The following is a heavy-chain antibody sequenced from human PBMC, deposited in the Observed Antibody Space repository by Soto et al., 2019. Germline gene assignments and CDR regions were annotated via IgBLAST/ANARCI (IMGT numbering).Heavy chain of an antibody. V-gene: IGHV3-15*07. CDR1: GFTFSNVW. D-gene: IGHD6-19*01. Sequence: EGQLVESGGGLVKPGGSLRLSCAASGFTFSNVWMNWVRQAPGKGLEWVGRIKSKLDGETIDYAAPVKGRFTISRDDSKIMLYLQMNSLQTADTGVYYCTPLALKYTSDWYEFSEWGQGTLVTGSS. J-gene: IGHJ4*02. CDR3: TPLALKYTSDWYEFSE. CDR2: IKSKLDGETI.